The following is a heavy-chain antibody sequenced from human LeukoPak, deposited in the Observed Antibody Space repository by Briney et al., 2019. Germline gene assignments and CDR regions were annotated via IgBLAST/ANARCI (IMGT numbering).Heavy chain of an antibody. CDR3: AKDGGSYYGSGTSYYFYGMDV. D-gene: IGHD3-10*01. Sequence: GGSLRLSCAASGVTLGQYAMHWVRQAPGRGLEWVAFISGDGDATHYVDSVKGQVSSYRDQSRSPQHLQMDTYSSEDTALYYCAKDGGSYYGSGTSYYFYGMDVGGQGTTVSVSS. CDR2: ISGDGDAT. V-gene: IGHV3-43*02. J-gene: IGHJ6*02. CDR1: GVTLGQYA.